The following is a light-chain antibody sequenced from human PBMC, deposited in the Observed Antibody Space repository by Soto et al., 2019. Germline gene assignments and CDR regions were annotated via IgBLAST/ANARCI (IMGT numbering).Light chain of an antibody. CDR3: PQYNNWPYT. CDR1: QSVSRN. CDR2: AAS. V-gene: IGKV3-15*01. J-gene: IGKJ2*01. Sequence: EIVMTQSPATLSVSPGERATLSCRASQSVSRNLAWYQQKPGQAPRRPIYAASTRATGIPARFSGSGSGTEFTLTISSLQSEDFAVYYCPQYNNWPYTFGQGTKLEIK.